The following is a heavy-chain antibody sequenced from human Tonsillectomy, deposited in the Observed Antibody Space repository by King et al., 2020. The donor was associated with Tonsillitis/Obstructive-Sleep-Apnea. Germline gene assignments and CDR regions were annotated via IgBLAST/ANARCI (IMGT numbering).Heavy chain of an antibody. CDR3: AIPRVSDSSGYYYPGYFQH. V-gene: IGHV3-30*04. CDR2: ISNDGSNK. D-gene: IGHD3-22*01. Sequence: VQLVESGGGVVQPGRSVRLSCAASGFNFSSHAMHWVRQSPGKGLEWVAVISNDGSNKYYADYVKGRVTMSRDNSKSRMYLEMHSLRADDAAVYYCAIPRVSDSSGYYYPGYFQHWGQGTRVTVSS. CDR1: GFNFSSHA. J-gene: IGHJ1*01.